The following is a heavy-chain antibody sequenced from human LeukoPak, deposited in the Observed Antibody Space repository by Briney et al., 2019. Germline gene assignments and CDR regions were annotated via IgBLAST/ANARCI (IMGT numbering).Heavy chain of an antibody. CDR2: INPNSGGT. J-gene: IGHJ5*02. CDR3: ARDSTLVYGDYVYWFDP. V-gene: IGHV1-2*02. D-gene: IGHD4-17*01. CDR1: GYTFTGYY. Sequence: GASVKVSCKAPGYTFTGYYMHWVGQAPGQGLEWMGWINPNSGGTNYAQKFQGRVTMTRDTSISTAYMELSRLRSDDTAVYYCARDSTLVYGDYVYWFDPWGQGTLVTVSS.